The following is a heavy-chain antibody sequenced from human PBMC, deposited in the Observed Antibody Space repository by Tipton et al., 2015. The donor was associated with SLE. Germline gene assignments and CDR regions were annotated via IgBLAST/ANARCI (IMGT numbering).Heavy chain of an antibody. D-gene: IGHD2-2*01. Sequence: QSGAEVKKPGASVRVSCKSSGYTFTDYYMHWVRQAPGQRLEWMGWINAGTGDTKYSQKFQHRVTLTRDTSASTAYMELSFLRSEDTAVYYCATYFSTWSDFDYWGQGALVTVSS. V-gene: IGHV1-3*01. CDR1: GYTFTDYY. CDR3: ATYFSTWSDFDY. CDR2: INAGTGDT. J-gene: IGHJ4*02.